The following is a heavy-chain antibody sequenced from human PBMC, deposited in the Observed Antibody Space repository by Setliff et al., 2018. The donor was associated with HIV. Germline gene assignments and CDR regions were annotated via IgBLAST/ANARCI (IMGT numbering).Heavy chain of an antibody. CDR2: ITHSGST. D-gene: IGHD6-19*01. J-gene: IGHJ6*03. Sequence: GSLRLSCAASGFTFSAYSMNWVRQAPGKGLEWIGEITHSGSTNYNPSLETRVTISVDTSKNQFSLKLSSVTAADTAVYYCAKGVAGLQYYYYYMDVWGKGTTVTVSS. V-gene: IGHV4-34*01. CDR3: AKGVAGLQYYYYYMDV. CDR1: GFTFSAYS.